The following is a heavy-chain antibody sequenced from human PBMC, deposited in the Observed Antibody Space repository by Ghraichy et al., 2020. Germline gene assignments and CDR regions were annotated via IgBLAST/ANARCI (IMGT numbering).Heavy chain of an antibody. CDR1: GFTFSSYS. V-gene: IGHV3-48*02. D-gene: IGHD6-6*01. CDR2: ISSSSSTI. CDR3: ARDQAAPYYYGMDV. Sequence: GGSLRLSCAASGFTFSSYSMNWVRQAPGKGLEWVSYISSSSSTIYYADFVKCRFTISRDNAKNSLYLQMNSLRDEDTAVYYCARDQAAPYYYGMDVWGQGTTVTVSS. J-gene: IGHJ6*02.